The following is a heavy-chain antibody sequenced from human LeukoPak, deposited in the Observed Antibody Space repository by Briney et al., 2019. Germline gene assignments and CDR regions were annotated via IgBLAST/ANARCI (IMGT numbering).Heavy chain of an antibody. CDR3: ARDGLLWSGTKGGPDV. Sequence: SETLSLTCTVSGGSISGTSHYWGWIRQPPGKGLEWIGSIYYTGSTYFNPSLKSRVTISVHMSKNQFSLKLSSVTAADTAVYYCARDGLLWSGTKGGPDVWGKGTTVTVSS. CDR2: IYYTGST. D-gene: IGHD3-10*01. J-gene: IGHJ6*04. V-gene: IGHV4-39*07. CDR1: GGSISGTSHY.